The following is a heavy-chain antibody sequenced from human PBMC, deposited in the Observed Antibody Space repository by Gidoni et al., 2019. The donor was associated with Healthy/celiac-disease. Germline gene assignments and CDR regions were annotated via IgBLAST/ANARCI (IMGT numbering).Heavy chain of an antibody. CDR3: ADGHYSLDY. D-gene: IGHD4-17*01. CDR2: ISGSGGST. V-gene: IGHV3-23*01. CDR1: GFTFSRYA. J-gene: IGHJ4*02. Sequence: EVQRLESGGGLVQPGGSLRLSCASSGFTFSRYAMSWDGQAPGKGLEWVSAISGSGGSTYYADSVKGRFTISRDKSKNTLYLQMNSLRAEDTAVYYCADGHYSLDYWGQGTLVTVSS.